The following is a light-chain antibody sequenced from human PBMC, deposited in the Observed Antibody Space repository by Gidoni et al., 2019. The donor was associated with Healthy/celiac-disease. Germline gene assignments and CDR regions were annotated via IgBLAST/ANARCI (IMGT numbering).Light chain of an antibody. CDR2: GAS. J-gene: IGKJ4*01. CDR3: QQYNNWPPT. Sequence: EIVMTQSPATLSVSPGERATLSCRASQSVSSNLALYQQKPSQAPRLLIDGASTRATGIPARFSGSGSGTEFTLTISSLQSEDFAVYYCQQYNNWPPTFGGGTKVEIK. CDR1: QSVSSN. V-gene: IGKV3-15*01.